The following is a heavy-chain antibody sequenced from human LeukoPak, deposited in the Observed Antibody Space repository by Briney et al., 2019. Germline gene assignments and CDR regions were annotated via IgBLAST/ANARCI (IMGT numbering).Heavy chain of an antibody. Sequence: ASVRVSCKASGYTFTSYGISWVRQAPGQGLEWMGWISAYNGNTNYAQKLQGRVTMTTDTSTSTAYMELRSLRSDDTAVYYCAVGTRGYSYGDGYYYYGMDVWGQGTTVTVSS. J-gene: IGHJ6*02. CDR1: GYTFTSYG. V-gene: IGHV1-18*01. CDR3: AVGTRGYSYGDGYYYYGMDV. D-gene: IGHD5-18*01. CDR2: ISAYNGNT.